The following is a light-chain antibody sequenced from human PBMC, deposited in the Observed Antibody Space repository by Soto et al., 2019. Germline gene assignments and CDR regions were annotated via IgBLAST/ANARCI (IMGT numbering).Light chain of an antibody. CDR2: DAS. J-gene: IGKJ1*01. V-gene: IGKV3-15*01. CDR1: QSVSSN. CDR3: QQYNNWPPWT. Sequence: EIVMTQSPATLSVSPGERATLSCRASQSVSSNLAWYQQKPGHAPRLLIYDASTRATGIPARFSGSGSGTEFTLTISSLQSEDFAVYYCQQYNNWPPWTFGQGTKVEIK.